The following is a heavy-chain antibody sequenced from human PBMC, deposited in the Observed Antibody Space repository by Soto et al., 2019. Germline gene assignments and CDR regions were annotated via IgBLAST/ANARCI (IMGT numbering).Heavy chain of an antibody. CDR3: AFFYYCNSYYG. V-gene: IGHV3-23*01. Sequence: GGSLRHSCAGSGFTSSSYALSWVCQALGKGLEWVSSISGSDGSTYYADSVKGRFSISRDKSKNTLYLQMNSLSAEETASYYWAFFYYCNSYYG. CDR2: ISGSDGST. D-gene: IGHD3-10*01. J-gene: IGHJ6*01. CDR1: GFTSSSYA.